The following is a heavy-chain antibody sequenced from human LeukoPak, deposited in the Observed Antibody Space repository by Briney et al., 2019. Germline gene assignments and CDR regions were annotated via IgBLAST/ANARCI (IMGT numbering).Heavy chain of an antibody. V-gene: IGHV6-1*01. CDR1: GDSVSSNSAA. Sequence: SQTLSLTCAISGDSVSSNSAAWNWIRQSPSRGLEWLGRTYYRSKWYNDYAVSVKSRITINPDTSKNQFSLKLSSVTAADTAVYYCASAEAFHGYYYYMDVWGKGTTVTVSS. D-gene: IGHD2/OR15-2a*01. J-gene: IGHJ6*03. CDR3: ASAEAFHGYYYYMDV. CDR2: TYYRSKWYN.